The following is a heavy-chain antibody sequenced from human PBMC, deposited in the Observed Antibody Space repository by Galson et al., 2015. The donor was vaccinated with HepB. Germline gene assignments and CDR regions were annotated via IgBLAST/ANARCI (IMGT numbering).Heavy chain of an antibody. CDR1: GFIFRHHA. D-gene: IGHD3-16*01. CDR2: INGRGSTR. Sequence: SLRLSCAGSGFIFRHHAMAWIRQAPGKGLEWVSGINGRGSTRSYSDAVKGRFPISRDNSKDTVFLQMDNLRAEDTAVYYCVKEGSWFGGDWFDPWGQGVLVTVS. CDR3: VKEGSWFGGDWFDP. J-gene: IGHJ5*02. V-gene: IGHV3-23*01.